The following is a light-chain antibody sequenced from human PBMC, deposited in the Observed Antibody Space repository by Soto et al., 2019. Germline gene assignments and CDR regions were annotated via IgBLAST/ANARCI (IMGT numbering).Light chain of an antibody. J-gene: IGKJ1*01. CDR1: QSLSSH. CDR3: QQYDNSPRT. Sequence: EVVLTQSPGTLSLSPGDRAALSCRASQSLSSHLAWYQQKPGQAPRVPIYGASIRLSGIQERFSGSGSGTDFTLTIRRLEPEDFAVYYCQQYDNSPRTFGQATKVEIK. CDR2: GAS. V-gene: IGKV3-20*01.